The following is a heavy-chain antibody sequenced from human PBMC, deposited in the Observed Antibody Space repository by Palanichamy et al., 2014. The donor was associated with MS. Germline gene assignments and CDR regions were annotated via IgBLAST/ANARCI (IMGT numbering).Heavy chain of an antibody. CDR1: GYTFTGYY. V-gene: IGHV1-2*06. D-gene: IGHD7-27*01. J-gene: IGHJ4*02. CDR3: GRDANWQYDY. Sequence: QVQLVQSGAEVKKPGASVKVSCKASGYTFTGYYIHWVRQAPGQGLEWMGRIDPNSGGTHYAQDFQGRVTMTRDTSISTAYIELSSLRSDDTAMFYCGRDANWQYDYWGQGTLVTVSS. CDR2: IDPNSGGT.